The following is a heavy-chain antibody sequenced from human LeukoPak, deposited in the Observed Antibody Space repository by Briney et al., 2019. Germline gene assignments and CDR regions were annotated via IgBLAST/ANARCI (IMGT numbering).Heavy chain of an antibody. J-gene: IGHJ4*02. CDR3: ARVSGYDYQFDY. D-gene: IGHD5-12*01. CDR1: GYTFTGYY. V-gene: IGHV1-2*02. Sequence: ASVKVSCKASGYTFTGYYMHWVRQAPGQGLEWMGWINPNRGGTNYAQKFQGRVTMTRDTSISTAYMELSRLRSDDTAVYYCARVSGYDYQFDYWGQGTLVTVSS. CDR2: INPNRGGT.